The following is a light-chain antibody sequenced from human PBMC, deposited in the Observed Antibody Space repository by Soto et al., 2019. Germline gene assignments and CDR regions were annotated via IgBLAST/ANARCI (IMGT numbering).Light chain of an antibody. CDR3: QQSNSLPPT. Sequence: DIQMTKPPSSLSASVGDRVTITCRASQSISSNLNWYQQKPGKAPKLLIYTAASLQSGVPSRFSGSGSGTDFPLTIASLQLEDFATYYGQQSNSLPPTFGQGTKVEIK. CDR1: QSISSN. CDR2: TAA. V-gene: IGKV1-39*01. J-gene: IGKJ1*01.